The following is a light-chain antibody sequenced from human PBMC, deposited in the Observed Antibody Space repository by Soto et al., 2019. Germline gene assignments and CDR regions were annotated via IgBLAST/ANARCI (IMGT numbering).Light chain of an antibody. CDR3: QQYENWLNN. CDR2: GAS. J-gene: IGKJ1*01. V-gene: IGKV3-15*01. Sequence: LVMPRSSAPLYLTPMERATLSCRASQSGSSNLAWYQQKPGQAPRLLIYGASTRATGIPARFSGTGSGTDFSLTVSSLQSEDFAVYYCQQYENWLNNFGQGTKVDI. CDR1: QSGSSN.